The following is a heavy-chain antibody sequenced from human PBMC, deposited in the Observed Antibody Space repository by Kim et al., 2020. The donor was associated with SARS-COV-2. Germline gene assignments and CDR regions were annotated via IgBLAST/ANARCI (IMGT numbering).Heavy chain of an antibody. J-gene: IGHJ4*01. D-gene: IGHD3-22*01. V-gene: IGHV3-23*01. Sequence: GGSLRLSCVASGFTFNIYAMSWVRQAPGKGLEWVSAISGSGSSTYYADSVKCRFTISSVNSKNTLYLQMNSLRVEDTAVYYFAKDYLFGITMILGPEYWG. CDR3: AKDYLFGITMILGPEY. CDR2: ISGSGSST. CDR1: GFTFNIYA.